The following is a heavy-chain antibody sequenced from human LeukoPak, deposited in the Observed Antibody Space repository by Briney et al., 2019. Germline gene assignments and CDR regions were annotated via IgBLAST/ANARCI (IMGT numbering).Heavy chain of an antibody. D-gene: IGHD2-15*01. CDR2: IYHSGST. CDR1: GGFISSGGYS. J-gene: IGHJ5*02. V-gene: IGHV4-30-2*01. Sequence: SQTLSLTCAVSGGFISSGGYSWSWIRQPPGKGLEWIGYIYHSGSTYYNPSLKSRVTISVDRSKNQFSLKLSSVTAADTAVYYCARGGGTSWFDPWGQGTLVTVSS. CDR3: ARGGGTSWFDP.